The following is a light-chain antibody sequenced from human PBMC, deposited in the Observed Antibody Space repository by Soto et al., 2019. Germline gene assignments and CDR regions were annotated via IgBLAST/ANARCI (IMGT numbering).Light chain of an antibody. J-gene: IGKJ1*01. CDR3: QQYGSSPPWT. CDR2: GAS. V-gene: IGKV3-20*01. Sequence: EIVLTQSPGTLSLSPEERATLSCRASQSVGSSYLAWYQQKPGQAPRLLIYGASSRATGIPDRFSGSGSGTDFTLTISKLEPEDLAVYYCQQYGSSPPWTFGQGTKVEIK. CDR1: QSVGSSY.